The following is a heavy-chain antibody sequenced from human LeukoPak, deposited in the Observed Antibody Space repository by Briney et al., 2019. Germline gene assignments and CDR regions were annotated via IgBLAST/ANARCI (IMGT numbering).Heavy chain of an antibody. D-gene: IGHD3-10*01. CDR1: GFTFSSYA. CDR3: AKVGYYGSGRGYFDY. CDR2: ISGSGGST. V-gene: IGHV3-23*01. Sequence: GGSLRLSCAASGFTFSSYAMSWVRQAPGKGLEWVSAISGSGGSTYYADSVKGRFTISRDNSKNTLYLQMNSLRAEDTAVNYCAKVGYYGSGRGYFDYWGQGTLVTVSS. J-gene: IGHJ4*02.